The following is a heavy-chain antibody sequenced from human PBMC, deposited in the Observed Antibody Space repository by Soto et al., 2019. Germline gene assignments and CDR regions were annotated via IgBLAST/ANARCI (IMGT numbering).Heavy chain of an antibody. Sequence: GGSLRLSCVGSGFTFSTYNMNWVRQAPGKGLEWVSSISSRSTSIDYADSVKGRFTISRDNAKNSLSLQMNSLRAEDTAVYYCARVRDAFGMDVSAQRTTVPVSS. J-gene: IGHJ6*02. CDR3: ARVRDAFGMDV. D-gene: IGHD2-2*01. CDR1: GFTFSTYN. CDR2: ISSRSTSI. V-gene: IGHV3-21*01.